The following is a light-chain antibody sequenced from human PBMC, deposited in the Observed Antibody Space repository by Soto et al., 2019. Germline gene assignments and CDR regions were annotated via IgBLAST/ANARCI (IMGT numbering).Light chain of an antibody. CDR2: KAS. CDR1: QAISSA. V-gene: IGKV1-13*02. J-gene: IGKJ3*01. CDR3: HHFYGYQVT. Sequence: IQLTQSPSPLSASVGDRVTITCRASQAISSALAGYQQKPGKAPKLLIYKASTLASGVPSRFSGRRSGTDFTLTVSSLQPEDVATYYCHHFYGYQVTFGHGTKVDIK.